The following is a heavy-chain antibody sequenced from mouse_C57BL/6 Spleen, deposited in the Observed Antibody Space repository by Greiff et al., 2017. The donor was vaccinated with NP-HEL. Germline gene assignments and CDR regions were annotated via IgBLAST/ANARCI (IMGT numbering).Heavy chain of an antibody. CDR1: GYNIKNTY. D-gene: IGHD1-1*01. J-gene: IGHJ3*01. Sequence: VQLQQSVAELVRPGASVKLSCTASGYNIKNTYMHWVKQRPEQGLEWIGRFDPASGNTKYAPKFQGKATLTADTSSNTAYLQLSSLTSEDTAIYYCGTRYYGSPFAYWGQGTLVTVSA. CDR2: FDPASGNT. V-gene: IGHV14-3*01. CDR3: GTRYYGSPFAY.